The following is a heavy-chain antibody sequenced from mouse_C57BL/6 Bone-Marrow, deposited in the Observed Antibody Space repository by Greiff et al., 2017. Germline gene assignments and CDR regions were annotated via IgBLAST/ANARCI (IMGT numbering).Heavy chain of an antibody. Sequence: EVQGVESGGDLVKPGGSLKLSCAASGFTFSSYGMSWVRQTPDKRLEWVATISSGGSYTYYPDSVKGRFTSSRDNAKNTLYLQMSSLKSEDTAMYYCARQPPSDWGQGTLVTVSA. CDR1: GFTFSSYG. CDR2: ISSGGSYT. V-gene: IGHV5-6*01. J-gene: IGHJ3*01. CDR3: ARQPPSD.